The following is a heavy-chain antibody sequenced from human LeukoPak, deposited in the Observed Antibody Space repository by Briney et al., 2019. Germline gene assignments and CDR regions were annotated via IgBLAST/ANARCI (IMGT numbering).Heavy chain of an antibody. Sequence: SETLSLTCTVSGGSISSYYWSWIRQPPGKGLEWIGYIYYSGSTNYNPSLKSRVTISVDTSKNQFSLKLSSVTAADTAVYYCAGGLVSSGWLDYWGQGTLVTVSS. CDR2: IYYSGST. CDR3: AGGLVSSGWLDY. D-gene: IGHD6-19*01. CDR1: GGSISSYY. V-gene: IGHV4-59*01. J-gene: IGHJ4*02.